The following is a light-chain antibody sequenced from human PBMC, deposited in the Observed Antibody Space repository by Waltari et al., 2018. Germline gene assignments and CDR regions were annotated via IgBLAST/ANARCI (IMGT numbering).Light chain of an antibody. CDR2: WAS. CDR3: QQYYSAPLT. J-gene: IGKJ4*01. Sequence: DIVMTQSPDSLAVSLGERAPINCKSRQRILYTTNNKNQLAWYQQKPGQPPKLLISWASTRESGVPDRFSGSGSGTDFTLTISSLQAEDVALYYCQQYYSAPLTFGGGTKVEIK. V-gene: IGKV4-1*01. CDR1: QRILYTTNNKNQ.